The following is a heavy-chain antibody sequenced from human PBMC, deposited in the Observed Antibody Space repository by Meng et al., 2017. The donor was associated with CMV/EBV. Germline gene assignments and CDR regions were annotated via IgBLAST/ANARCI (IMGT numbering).Heavy chain of an antibody. V-gene: IGHV3-48*03. D-gene: IGHD6-13*01. CDR3: ARVGYSSSSY. Sequence: GGSLRLSCAASGFTFSSYEMNWVRQAPGKGLEWVSYISSSGSTIYYADSVKGRLTISRDNAKNSLYLQMNSLRAEDTAVYYCARVGYSSSSYWGQGTLVTVSS. CDR2: ISSSGSTI. CDR1: GFTFSSYE. J-gene: IGHJ4*02.